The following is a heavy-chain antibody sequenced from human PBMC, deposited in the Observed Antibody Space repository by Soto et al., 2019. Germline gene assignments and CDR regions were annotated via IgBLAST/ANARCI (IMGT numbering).Heavy chain of an antibody. Sequence: SVKVSCKASGGTFSSYAISWVRQAPGQGLEWMGGIIPISGTANYAQKFQGRVTITADKSTSTAYMELSSLRSEDTAVYYCAREYGTWGWFDPWGQGTLVTVSS. V-gene: IGHV1-69*06. J-gene: IGHJ5*02. D-gene: IGHD4-17*01. CDR1: GGTFSSYA. CDR3: AREYGTWGWFDP. CDR2: IIPISGTA.